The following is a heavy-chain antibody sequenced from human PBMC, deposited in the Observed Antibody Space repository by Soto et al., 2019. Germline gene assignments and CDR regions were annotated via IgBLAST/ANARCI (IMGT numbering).Heavy chain of an antibody. CDR3: AKDRQPDGRWTIDS. CDR1: GFSFGASW. D-gene: IGHD1-1*01. Sequence: GGSLRLSCAASGFSFGASWMAWVRQAPGKGLEWVADIKQDGSEINYVDSVKGRVTISRDNAKNSLYLQMNSLRAEDTAVYYCAKDRQPDGRWTIDSWGQGAQVTVSS. V-gene: IGHV3-7*03. J-gene: IGHJ4*02. CDR2: IKQDGSEI.